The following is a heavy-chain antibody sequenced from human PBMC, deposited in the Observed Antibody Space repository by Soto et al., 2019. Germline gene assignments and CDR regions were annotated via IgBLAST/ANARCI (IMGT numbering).Heavy chain of an antibody. J-gene: IGHJ6*03. V-gene: IGHV3-33*01. Sequence: GGSLRLSCAASGFTFSSYGMHWVRQAPGKGLEWVAVIWYDGSNKYYADSVKGRFTISRDNSKNTLYLQMNSLRAEDTAVYYCARDSPSSTSYYYYYMAVWGKGTTVTVSS. CDR1: GFTFSSYG. CDR3: ARDSPSSTSYYYYYMAV. D-gene: IGHD2-2*01. CDR2: IWYDGSNK.